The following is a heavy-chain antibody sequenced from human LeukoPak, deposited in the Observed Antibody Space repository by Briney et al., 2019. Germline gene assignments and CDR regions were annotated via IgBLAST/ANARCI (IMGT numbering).Heavy chain of an antibody. J-gene: IGHJ4*02. CDR1: GFTFNNFA. D-gene: IGHD6-19*01. V-gene: IGHV3-23*01. CDR3: AKDQTVAVAGPFDN. Sequence: PGGSLRLSCTASGFTFNNFAMSWVRQAPGKGLEWVSGISGSAVSTFYAGSVKGRFTISRDNSKTTLYLHMDSLRVEDTAVYYCAKDQTVAVAGPFDNWGQGTLVTVSS. CDR2: ISGSAVST.